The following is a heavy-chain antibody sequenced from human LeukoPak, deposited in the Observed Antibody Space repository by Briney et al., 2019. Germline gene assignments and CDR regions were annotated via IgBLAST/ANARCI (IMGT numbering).Heavy chain of an antibody. CDR1: GGTFSSYA. CDR2: IIPIFGTA. CDR3: AKGTAAVTPVDYYYMDV. V-gene: IGHV1-69*05. Sequence: SVKVSCKASGGTFSSYAISWVRQAPGQGLEWMGGIIPIFGTANYAQKFQGRVTITTDESTSTAYMELSSLRSEDTAVYYCAKGTAAVTPVDYYYMDVWGKGTTVTVSS. D-gene: IGHD4-17*01. J-gene: IGHJ6*03.